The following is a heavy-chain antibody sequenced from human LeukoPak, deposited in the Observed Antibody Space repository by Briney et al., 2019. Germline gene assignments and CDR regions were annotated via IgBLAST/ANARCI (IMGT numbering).Heavy chain of an antibody. V-gene: IGHV3-21*01. Sequence: PGGSLRLSCAASGFTFSSYGMNWVRQAPGKGLEWVSSISSSSSYIYYADSVKGRFTISRDNAKNSLYLQMNSLRAEDTAVYYCARDGMGYCSSTSCAKDAFDIWGQGTMVTVSS. CDR2: ISSSSSYI. J-gene: IGHJ3*02. CDR1: GFTFSSYG. D-gene: IGHD2-2*01. CDR3: ARDGMGYCSSTSCAKDAFDI.